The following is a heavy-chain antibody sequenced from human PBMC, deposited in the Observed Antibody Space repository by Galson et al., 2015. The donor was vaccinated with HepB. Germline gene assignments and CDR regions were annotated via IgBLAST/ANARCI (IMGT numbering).Heavy chain of an antibody. D-gene: IGHD6-13*01. CDR1: GYTFTSYD. CDR3: ARRDSSSWYYYYYYGMDV. Sequence: SVKVSCKASGYTFTSYDINWVRQATGQGLEWMGWMNPNSGNTGYAQKFQGRVTMTRNTSISTAYMELSSLRSEDTAVYYCARRDSSSWYYYYYYGMDVWGQGTTVTVSS. V-gene: IGHV1-8*01. CDR2: MNPNSGNT. J-gene: IGHJ6*02.